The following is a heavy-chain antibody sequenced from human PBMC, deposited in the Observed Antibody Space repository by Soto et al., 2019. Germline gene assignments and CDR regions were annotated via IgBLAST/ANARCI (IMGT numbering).Heavy chain of an antibody. V-gene: IGHV3-13*04. Sequence: EVQLVESGGGLVQPGGSLRLSCAASGFTFSSYDMHWVRQATGKGLEWVSAIGTAGDTYYPGSVKGRFTISRENAKNSLYLQMNSLRAGDTAVYYCARRGAGNYFDYWGQGTLVTVSS. CDR3: ARRGAGNYFDY. CDR2: IGTAGDT. J-gene: IGHJ4*02. CDR1: GFTFSSYD. D-gene: IGHD3-10*01.